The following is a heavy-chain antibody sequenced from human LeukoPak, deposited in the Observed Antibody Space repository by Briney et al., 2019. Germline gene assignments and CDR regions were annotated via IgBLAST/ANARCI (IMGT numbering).Heavy chain of an antibody. V-gene: IGHV3-66*01. J-gene: IGHJ4*02. CDR3: SYGRRPSDFDY. CDR1: GFTVSSKY. Sequence: PGGSLRLSCAASGFTVSSKYMSWVRQAPGKGLEWVSLIYSDGDTDYAGAVKGRFTISRENSKNTLYLQMNSLSAEDTAVYYCSYGRRPSDFDYWGQGTLVTVSS. D-gene: IGHD2-2*01. CDR2: IYSDGDT.